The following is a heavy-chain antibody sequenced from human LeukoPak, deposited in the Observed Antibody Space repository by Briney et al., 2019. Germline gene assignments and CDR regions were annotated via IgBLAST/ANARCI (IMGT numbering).Heavy chain of an antibody. CDR1: GGSISSYY. J-gene: IGHJ4*02. CDR3: ARVIPEYYYDSSGFDY. CDR2: IYYSGST. D-gene: IGHD3-22*01. V-gene: IGHV4-59*01. Sequence: SETLSLTCTVSGGSISSYYWSWIRQPPGKGLEWIGYIYYSGSTNYNPSLTSRVTISVDTSKNQFSLKLSSVTAADTAVYYCARVIPEYYYDSSGFDYWGQGTLVTVSS.